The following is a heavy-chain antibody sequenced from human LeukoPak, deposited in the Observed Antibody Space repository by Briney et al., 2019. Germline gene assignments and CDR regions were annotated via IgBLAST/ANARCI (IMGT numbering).Heavy chain of an antibody. CDR1: GFTFDNYG. J-gene: IGHJ4*02. CDR2: ISWNGGST. V-gene: IGHV3-20*04. Sequence: GGSLRLSCAASGFTFDNYGMSWVRQAPGKGLEWVSGISWNGGSTGYADSVKGRFTISRDNAKNSLYLQMNSLRAEDTALYYCARRGDSSGYYPSGFDYWGQGTLVTVSS. D-gene: IGHD3-22*01. CDR3: ARRGDSSGYYPSGFDY.